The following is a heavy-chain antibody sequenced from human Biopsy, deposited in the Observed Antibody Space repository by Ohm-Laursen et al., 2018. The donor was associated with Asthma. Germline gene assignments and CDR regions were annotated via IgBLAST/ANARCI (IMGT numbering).Heavy chain of an antibody. CDR1: GFTFDDCG. D-gene: IGHD2-21*01. V-gene: IGHV3-9*01. J-gene: IGHJ4*02. CDR2: ISWNSGSI. CDR3: AKATLGDIGKDY. Sequence: SLRLSCAASGFTFDDCGMHWVRQAPGKGLEWVPGISWNSGSIGYADSVKGRFTISRDNAKNSLYLQMNSLRVEDTALYYCAKATLGDIGKDYWGQGTLVTVSS.